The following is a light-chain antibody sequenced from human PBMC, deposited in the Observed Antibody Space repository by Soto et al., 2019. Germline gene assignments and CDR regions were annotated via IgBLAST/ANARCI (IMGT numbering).Light chain of an antibody. CDR1: SSDVGGYNY. J-gene: IGLJ3*02. CDR2: DVS. CDR3: RSYAGTGTWV. Sequence: QSALTQPRSVSGSPGQSVTISCTGTSSDVGGYNYVSWYQQHPDKAPKVMIYDVSKRPSGVPDRFSGSKSGNTASLTIFGLQPEDEADYYCRSYAGTGTWVFGGGTKLTVL. V-gene: IGLV2-11*01.